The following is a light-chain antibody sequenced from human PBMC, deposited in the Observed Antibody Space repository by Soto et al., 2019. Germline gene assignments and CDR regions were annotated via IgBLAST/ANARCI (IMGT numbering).Light chain of an antibody. Sequence: EVVMTQSPATLSVSPGERVTLSCRASQSVNTNLAWYQQKPCQAPRFLIYGASTRATGIPGRFSGSGSGTEFTLTISSLQSEDFAIYYCQHYSSWPLTFGGGTKVEIK. CDR2: GAS. CDR3: QHYSSWPLT. CDR1: QSVNTN. V-gene: IGKV3-15*01. J-gene: IGKJ4*01.